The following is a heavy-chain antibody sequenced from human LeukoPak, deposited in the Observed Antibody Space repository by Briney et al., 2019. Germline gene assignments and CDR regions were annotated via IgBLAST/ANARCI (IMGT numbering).Heavy chain of an antibody. CDR2: IYYSGST. Sequence: PSETLSLTCTVSGGSISSYYWSWIRQPPGKGLEWIGYIYYSGSTNYNPSLKSRVTISVDTSKNQFSLKLSSVTAADTAVYYCARQSGADTYYYYGMDVWGQGTTVTVSS. D-gene: IGHD2-21*02. CDR1: GGSISSYY. J-gene: IGHJ6*02. CDR3: ARQSGADTYYYYGMDV. V-gene: IGHV4-59*08.